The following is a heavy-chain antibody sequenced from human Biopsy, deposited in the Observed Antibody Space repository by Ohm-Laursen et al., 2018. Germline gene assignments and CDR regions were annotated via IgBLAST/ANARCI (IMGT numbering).Heavy chain of an antibody. CDR2: MIPSSGKK. CDR1: GYSFSTYD. D-gene: IGHD6-6*01. Sequence: ASVKASCKASGYSFSTYDVNWVRQARGQGLEWMGWMIPSSGKKGYAQRFQGRVTLTMNTSISTAYMELSGLRSEDTAVYFCARGYSRRVSIFEASIYWFDTWGQGTLVTVSS. V-gene: IGHV1-8*01. J-gene: IGHJ5*02. CDR3: ARGYSRRVSIFEASIYWFDT.